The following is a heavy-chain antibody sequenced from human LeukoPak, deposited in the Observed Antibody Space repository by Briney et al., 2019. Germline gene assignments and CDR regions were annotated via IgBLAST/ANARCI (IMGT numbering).Heavy chain of an antibody. CDR3: ARDPQWEPSSTEFDY. V-gene: IGHV1-18*01. Sequence: ASVKVSCTASGYTFTSYGISWVRQAPAHGLEWMGWISAYNGNTNYAQTLQGRVTMTTDTSTSTAYMELRSLRSDDTAVYYCARDPQWEPSSTEFDYWGQGTLVTVSS. CDR1: GYTFTSYG. D-gene: IGHD1-26*01. J-gene: IGHJ4*02. CDR2: ISAYNGNT.